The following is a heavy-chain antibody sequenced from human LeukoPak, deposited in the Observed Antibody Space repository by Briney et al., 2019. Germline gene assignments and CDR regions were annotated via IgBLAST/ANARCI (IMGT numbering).Heavy chain of an antibody. J-gene: IGHJ4*02. CDR2: INPNSGGT. Sequence: GASVKVSCKASGYTFTGFYIHWVRQAPGQGLEWMGWINPNSGGTNYAQKFQGRVTMTRDTSISTAYMELSRLRSDDTAVYYCARDSRYGSGRYSWGQGTLVTVSS. CDR3: ARDSRYGSGRYS. D-gene: IGHD3-10*01. V-gene: IGHV1-2*02. CDR1: GYTFTGFY.